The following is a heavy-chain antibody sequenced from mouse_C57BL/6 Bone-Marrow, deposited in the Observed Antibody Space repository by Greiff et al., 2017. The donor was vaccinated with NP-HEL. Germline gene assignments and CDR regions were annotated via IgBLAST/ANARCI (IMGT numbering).Heavy chain of an antibody. CDR1: GYTFTSYW. D-gene: IGHD1-1*01. J-gene: IGHJ1*03. V-gene: IGHV1-61*01. Sequence: QVHVKQPGAELVRPGSSVKLSCKASGYTFTSYWMDWVKQRPGQGLEWIGNIYPSDSETHYNQKFKDKATLTVDKSSSTAYMQLSSLTSEDSAVYYCARENLFFDVWGTGTTVTVSS. CDR2: IYPSDSET. CDR3: ARENLFFDV.